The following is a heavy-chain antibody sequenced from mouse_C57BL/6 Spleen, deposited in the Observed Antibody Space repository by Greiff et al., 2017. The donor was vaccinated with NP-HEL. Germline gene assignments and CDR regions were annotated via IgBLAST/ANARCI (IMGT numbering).Heavy chain of an antibody. CDR1: GYAFSSSW. CDR2: IYPGDGDT. V-gene: IGHV1-82*01. Sequence: VQLKESGPELVKPGASVKISCKASGYAFSSSWMNWVKQRPGKGLEWIGRIYPGDGDTNYNGKFKGKATLTADKSSSTAYMQLSSLTSEDSAVYFCARGGAQATDYFDYWGQGTTLTVSS. J-gene: IGHJ2*01. D-gene: IGHD3-2*02. CDR3: ARGGAQATDYFDY.